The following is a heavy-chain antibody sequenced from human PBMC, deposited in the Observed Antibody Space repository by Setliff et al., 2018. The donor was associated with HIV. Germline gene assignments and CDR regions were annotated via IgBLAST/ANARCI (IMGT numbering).Heavy chain of an antibody. J-gene: IGHJ4*02. V-gene: IGHV1-3*01. CDR1: GYTFSTNA. CDR2: INAGDDNT. CDR3: ARGSCSGCYLSDY. D-gene: IGHD6-19*01. Sequence: GASVKVSCKAFGYTFSTNAIHWVRQAPGQRLEWMGYINAGDDNTRYSEKFQGRVTITRDTSANTAYMELGSLRSEDTAVYYCARGSCSGCYLSDYWGLGTLVTVSS.